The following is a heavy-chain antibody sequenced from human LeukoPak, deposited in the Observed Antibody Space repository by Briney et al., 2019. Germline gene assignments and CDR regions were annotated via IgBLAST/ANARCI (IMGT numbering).Heavy chain of an antibody. J-gene: IGHJ5*02. V-gene: IGHV7-4-1*02. CDR3: AREPPTSNYNWFDP. Sequence: ASVKVSCKASGYTFTSYAMHWVRQAPGQGLEWMGWINTNTGNPTYARGFTGRFVFSLDTSVSTAYLQISSLKAEDTAVYYCAREPPTSNYNWFDPWGQGTLVTVSS. D-gene: IGHD2/OR15-2a*01. CDR1: GYTFTSYA. CDR2: INTNTGNP.